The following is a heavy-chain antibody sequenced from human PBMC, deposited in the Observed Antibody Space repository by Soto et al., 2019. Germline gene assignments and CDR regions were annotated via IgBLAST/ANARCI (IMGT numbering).Heavy chain of an antibody. CDR1: GFSFKDAW. J-gene: IGHJ4*02. Sequence: EVQLVESGGGFVESGGSLRLSCAASGFSFKDAWMTWVRQAPGKGLEWVGRIKSSTDGGTADYGAAVKGRFTMSRDDSKDTLYLHMDGLKREDTGVYYFTSFVQRRGRLFDYWGPGTKVNVSS. V-gene: IGHV3-15*07. CDR3: TSFVQRRGRLFDY. CDR2: IKSSTDGGTA. D-gene: IGHD3-16*01.